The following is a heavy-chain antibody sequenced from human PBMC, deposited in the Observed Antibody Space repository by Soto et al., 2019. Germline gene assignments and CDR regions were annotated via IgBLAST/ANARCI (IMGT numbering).Heavy chain of an antibody. D-gene: IGHD2-2*01. J-gene: IGHJ6*03. CDR1: GGSISSYY. CDR3: AARLAYRSRNSCYWMEGYMDV. V-gene: IGHV4-59*01. CDR2: IYYSGST. Sequence: PSETLSLTCTVSGGSISSYYWSWIRQPPGKGLEWIGYIYYSGSTNYNPSLKSRVTISVDTSKNQFSLKLSSVTAADTAVYYCAARLAYRSRNSCYWMEGYMDVWGKGTTVNVSS.